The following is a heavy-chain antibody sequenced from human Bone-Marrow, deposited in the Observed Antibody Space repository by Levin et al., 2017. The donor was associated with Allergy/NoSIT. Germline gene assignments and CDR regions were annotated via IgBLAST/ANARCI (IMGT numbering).Heavy chain of an antibody. Sequence: PSETLSLTCTVSGGSISSSSYYWGWIRQPPGKGLEWIGSIYYSGSTYYNPSLKSRVTISVDTSKNQFSLKLSSVTAADTAVYYCARLGLQLGELWSYWGQGTLVTVSS. D-gene: IGHD3-16*01. CDR3: ARLGLQLGELWSY. CDR2: IYYSGST. J-gene: IGHJ4*02. CDR1: GGSISSSSYY. V-gene: IGHV4-39*01.